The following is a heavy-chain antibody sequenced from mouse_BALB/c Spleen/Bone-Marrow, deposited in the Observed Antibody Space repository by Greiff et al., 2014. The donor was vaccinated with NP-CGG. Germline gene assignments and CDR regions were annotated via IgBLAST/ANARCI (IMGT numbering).Heavy chain of an antibody. CDR1: GFTFSNYW. Sequence: DVMLVESGGGLVQPGGSMKLSCVASGFTFSNYWMNWVRQSPEKGLEWVAETRLKSNNYATHYAESVKGRFTISRDDSKSSVYLQMNNLRAEDTGIYYCTRPTMITWFAYWGQGTLVTVSA. J-gene: IGHJ3*01. CDR3: TRPTMITWFAY. V-gene: IGHV6-6*02. D-gene: IGHD2-4*01. CDR2: TRLKSNNYAT.